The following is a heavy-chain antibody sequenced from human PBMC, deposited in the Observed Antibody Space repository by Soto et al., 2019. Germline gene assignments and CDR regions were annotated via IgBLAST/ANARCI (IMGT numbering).Heavy chain of an antibody. CDR1: GYTFTSYG. CDR2: ISAYNGNT. CDR3: ARDLEGYYGSGSYWSSD. J-gene: IGHJ4*02. V-gene: IGHV1-18*01. Sequence: QVQLVQSGAEVKKPGASVKVSCKASGYTFTSYGISWVRQAPGQGLEWMGWISAYNGNTNYAQKLQGRVTMTTDTAXSXXYRELRSLRADDTAVYYCARDLEGYYGSGSYWSSDWGQGTLVTVSS. D-gene: IGHD3-10*01.